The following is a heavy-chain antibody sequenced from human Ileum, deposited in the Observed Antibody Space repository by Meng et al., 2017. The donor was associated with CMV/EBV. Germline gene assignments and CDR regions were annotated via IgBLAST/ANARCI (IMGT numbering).Heavy chain of an antibody. J-gene: IGHJ4*02. CDR2: INHRGNT. D-gene: IGHD3-3*01. CDR3: ARASPQRRFLSY. V-gene: IGHV4-34*01. Sequence: VHLQAWGVGLFKPSETLSLNCAVQGSSFSDYYWTWIRKFPGKGLEWIGEINHRGNTNYNPSLKSRVTISIDTSRNQFSLKLTSVTATDKAVYYCARASPQRRFLSYWGQGTLVTVSS. CDR1: GSSFSDYY.